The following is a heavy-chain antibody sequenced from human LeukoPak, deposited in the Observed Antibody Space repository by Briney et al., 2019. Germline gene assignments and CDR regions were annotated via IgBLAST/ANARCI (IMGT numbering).Heavy chain of an antibody. Sequence: PGGSLRLSCAASGFTFDNYRMSWVRQAPGKGLEWVSTVNADGGNTYCADSVKGRFTISRDNSKSTLILQMNSLRVEDTALYYCTKRVKYGGTWDHFADWGQGTLVTVSS. CDR1: GFTFDNYR. V-gene: IGHV3-23*01. D-gene: IGHD1-26*01. CDR3: TKRVKYGGTWDHFAD. J-gene: IGHJ4*02. CDR2: VNADGGNT.